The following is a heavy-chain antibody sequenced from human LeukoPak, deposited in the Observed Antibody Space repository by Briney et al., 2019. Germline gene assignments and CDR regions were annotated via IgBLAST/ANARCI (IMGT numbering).Heavy chain of an antibody. CDR2: ISGSGGST. J-gene: IGHJ5*02. CDR3: AKDPYSSGWYFWFDP. CDR1: GFTFSSYA. Sequence: GGSLRLSCAPSGFTFSSYAMSWVRQAPGKGLEWVSAISGSGGSTYYADSVKGRFTISRDNSKNTLYLQMNSLRAEDTAVYYCAKDPYSSGWYFWFDPWGQGTLVTVSS. D-gene: IGHD6-19*01. V-gene: IGHV3-23*01.